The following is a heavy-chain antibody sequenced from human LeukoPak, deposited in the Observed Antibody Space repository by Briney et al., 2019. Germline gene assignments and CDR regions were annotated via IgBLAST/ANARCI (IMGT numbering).Heavy chain of an antibody. V-gene: IGHV1-46*01. J-gene: IGHJ6*02. CDR1: GYSFIRYH. CDR2: NFFHDGTT. Sequence: ASVKVSCKASGYSFIRYHIHWVRQAPGQRLEWMGINFFHDGTTSNTQKFPGRLTMTRDTSTSTVYMELSSLRSEDTAVYYCARDSGNYHYDMDVWGQGTTVIVSS. CDR3: ARDSGNYHYDMDV. D-gene: IGHD3-10*01.